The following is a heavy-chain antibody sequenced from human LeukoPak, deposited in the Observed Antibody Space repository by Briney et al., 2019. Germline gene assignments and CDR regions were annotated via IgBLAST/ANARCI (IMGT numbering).Heavy chain of an antibody. CDR3: AREGINYGSGSYYSDY. V-gene: IGHV1-18*01. CDR1: GYTFTSYG. Sequence: GASVKVSCKASGYTFTSYGISWVRQAPGQGLEWMGWISAYNGNTHYAQKLQGRVTMTTDTSTSTVYMELRSLRSDDTAVYYCAREGINYGSGSYYSDYWGQGTLVTVSS. D-gene: IGHD3-10*01. J-gene: IGHJ4*02. CDR2: ISAYNGNT.